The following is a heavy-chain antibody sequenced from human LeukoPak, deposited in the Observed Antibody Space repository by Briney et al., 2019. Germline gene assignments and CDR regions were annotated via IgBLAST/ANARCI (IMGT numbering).Heavy chain of an antibody. CDR3: ARTGYSYGHAIDY. D-gene: IGHD5-18*01. V-gene: IGHV4-39*01. J-gene: IGHJ4*02. CDR1: GGSIGSSSYY. Sequence: SETLSLTCIVSGGSIGSSSYYWGWIRQPPGKGLEWIGSIYYSGSTYYNPSLKSRVTISVDTSKNQFSLKLSSVTAADTAVYYCARTGYSYGHAIDYWGQGTLVTVSS. CDR2: IYYSGST.